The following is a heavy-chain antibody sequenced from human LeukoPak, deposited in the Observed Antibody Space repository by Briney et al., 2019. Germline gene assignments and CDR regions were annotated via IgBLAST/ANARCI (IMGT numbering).Heavy chain of an antibody. J-gene: IGHJ4*02. CDR3: ARDLPYCSSTSCYSGIDY. D-gene: IGHD2-2*01. CDR1: GFTFSSYA. V-gene: IGHV3-30*04. Sequence: GGSLRLSCAASGFTFSSYAMHWVRQAPGKGLEWVAVTSYDGSNKYYADSVKGRFTISRDNSKNTLYLQMNSLRAEDTAVYYCARDLPYCSSTSCYSGIDYWGQGTLVTVSS. CDR2: TSYDGSNK.